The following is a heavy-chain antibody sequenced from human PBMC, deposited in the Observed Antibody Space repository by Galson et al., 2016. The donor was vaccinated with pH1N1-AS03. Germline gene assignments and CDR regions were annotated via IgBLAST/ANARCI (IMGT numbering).Heavy chain of an antibody. Sequence: SETLSLTCSVSGGSMRPYNWAWVRQPPGQGLEWIGYIGYNGRTNYNPSLKNRLTMSIDTSKNQFSLQLTSVTAADTAVYYCARGVDASRSANPFDIWGQGTLVTVSS. CDR1: GGSMRPYN. J-gene: IGHJ4*02. D-gene: IGHD2-8*01. V-gene: IGHV4-59*01. CDR2: IGYNGRT. CDR3: ARGVDASRSANPFDI.